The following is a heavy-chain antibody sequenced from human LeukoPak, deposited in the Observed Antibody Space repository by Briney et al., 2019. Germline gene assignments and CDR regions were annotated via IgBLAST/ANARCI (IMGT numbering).Heavy chain of an antibody. J-gene: IGHJ4*02. Sequence: GGSLRLSCAASGFTFSSYAMSWVRQAPGKGLEWVANIKQDGSEKYYVDSVKGRFTISRDNAKNSLYLQMNSLRAEDTAVYYCARGVTTSLFDYWGQGTLVTVSS. CDR1: GFTFSSYA. V-gene: IGHV3-7*04. CDR2: IKQDGSEK. D-gene: IGHD4-17*01. CDR3: ARGVTTSLFDY.